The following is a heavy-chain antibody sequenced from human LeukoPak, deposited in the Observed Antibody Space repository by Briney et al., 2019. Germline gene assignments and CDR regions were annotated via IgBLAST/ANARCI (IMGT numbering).Heavy chain of an antibody. V-gene: IGHV3-7*01. CDR3: ARARYYDSSGYWNY. D-gene: IGHD3-22*01. CDR2: IKQDGSEK. CDR1: GFTFSSYW. Sequence: GGSLRLSCAASGFTFSSYWMSWVRQAPGKGLEWVANIKQDGSEKYYVDSVKGRFTISRDNAKNSLYLQMNSLRAEDTAVYYCARARYYDSSGYWNYWGQGTLVTVSS. J-gene: IGHJ4*02.